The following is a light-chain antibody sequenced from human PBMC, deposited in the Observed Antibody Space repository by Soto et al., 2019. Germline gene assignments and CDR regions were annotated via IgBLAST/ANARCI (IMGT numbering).Light chain of an antibody. CDR1: SSNIGAGYD. J-gene: IGLJ2*01. Sequence: QAVVTQPPSVSGAPGQRVTISCTGSSSNIGAGYDVHWYQQIPGTAPKLLIYANSNRPSGVPDRFSGSKSGTSASLAITGLQAEDEADYYCQSYDSSLSGSLVFGGGTKLTVL. CDR2: ANS. CDR3: QSYDSSLSGSLV. V-gene: IGLV1-40*01.